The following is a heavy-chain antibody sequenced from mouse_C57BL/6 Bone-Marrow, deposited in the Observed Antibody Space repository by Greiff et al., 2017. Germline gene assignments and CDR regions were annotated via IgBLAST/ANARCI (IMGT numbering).Heavy chain of an antibody. J-gene: IGHJ4*01. CDR3: AKRGGYGSSPFYAMDY. Sequence: QVQLKESGPGLVQPSQSLSITCTVSGFSLTSYGVHWVRQSPGKGLEWLGVIWRGGSTDYNAAFMSRLSITKDNSKSQVFFKMNSLQADDTAIYYCAKRGGYGSSPFYAMDYWGQGTSVTVS. D-gene: IGHD1-1*01. CDR1: GFSLTSYG. V-gene: IGHV2-5*01. CDR2: IWRGGST.